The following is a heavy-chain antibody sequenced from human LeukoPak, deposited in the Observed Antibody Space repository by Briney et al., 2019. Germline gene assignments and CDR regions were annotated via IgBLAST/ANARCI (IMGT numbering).Heavy chain of an antibody. CDR1: GFTFSSYS. CDR3: ATYSSLNRREFQY. V-gene: IGHV3-48*01. J-gene: IGHJ1*01. D-gene: IGHD3-22*01. Sequence: GGSLRLSCAASGFTFSSYSMNWVRQAPGKGLEWVSYISGSSSTTHYADSVKGRFTISRDNAKNSLYLQMNSLRAEDTAVYYCATYSSLNRREFQYWGQGTLLTVSS. CDR2: ISGSSSTT.